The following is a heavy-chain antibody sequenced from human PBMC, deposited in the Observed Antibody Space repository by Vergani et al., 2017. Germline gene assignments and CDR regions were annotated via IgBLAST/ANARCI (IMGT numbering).Heavy chain of an antibody. CDR3: ARVVAVAGTDY. CDR1: GITFSDHH. V-gene: IGHV3-21*01. Sequence: EVQLVESGGDLVQPGRSLRLSCAASGITFSDHHMNWIRQAPGKGLEWVSSISSSSSYIYYADSVKGRFTISRDKAKDSLYLQMNSLRAEDTAVYYCARVVAVAGTDYWGQGTLVTVSS. J-gene: IGHJ4*02. CDR2: ISSSSSYI. D-gene: IGHD6-19*01.